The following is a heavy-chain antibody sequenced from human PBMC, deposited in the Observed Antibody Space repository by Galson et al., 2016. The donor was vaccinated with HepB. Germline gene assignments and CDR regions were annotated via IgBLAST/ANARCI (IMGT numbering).Heavy chain of an antibody. CDR2: MSDSAGSA. Sequence: SLRLSCAASGFSFSNYVMSWVRQAPGKGLQWVSAMSDSAGSAYYADSVKGRFTISRDNSKNMVYLEMNSLRVEDTAVYYCAKDGREGAVRSDHVDYWGQGTLVTVSS. CDR3: AKDGREGAVRSDHVDY. CDR1: GFSFSNYV. D-gene: IGHD1-26*01. V-gene: IGHV3-23*01. J-gene: IGHJ4*02.